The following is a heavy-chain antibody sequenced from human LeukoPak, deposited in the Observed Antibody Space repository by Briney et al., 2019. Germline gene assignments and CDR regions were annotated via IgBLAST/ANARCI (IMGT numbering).Heavy chain of an antibody. CDR1: GYSISSGYY. J-gene: IGHJ4*02. D-gene: IGHD2-21*01. CDR2: IYHSGST. V-gene: IGHV4-38-2*02. Sequence: SETLSLTCTVSGYSISSGYYWGWIRQPPGKGLEWIGSIYHSGSTYYNPSLKSRVTISVDTSKNQFSLKLSSVTAADTAVYYCARSTVVNNLDYWGQGTLVTVSS. CDR3: ARSTVVNNLDY.